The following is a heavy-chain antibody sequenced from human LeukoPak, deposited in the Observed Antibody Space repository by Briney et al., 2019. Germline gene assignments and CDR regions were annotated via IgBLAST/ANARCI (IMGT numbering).Heavy chain of an antibody. CDR1: GDSVSSSHW. CDR3: ARLVVYNWTPRAFDV. J-gene: IGHJ3*01. CDR2: IAHTGST. Sequence: SGTLSLTCAVSGDSVSSSHWWSWVRQPPGKGLEWIGEIAHTGSTKYTPSLRSRASISIDWSKNQFSLNLTSVTAADTATYFCARLVVYNWTPRAFDVWGQGTMVTVSS. V-gene: IGHV4-4*02. D-gene: IGHD1-20*01.